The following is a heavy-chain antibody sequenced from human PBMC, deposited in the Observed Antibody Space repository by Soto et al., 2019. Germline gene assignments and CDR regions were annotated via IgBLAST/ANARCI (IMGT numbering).Heavy chain of an antibody. J-gene: IGHJ5*02. CDR2: TYYYRSKWYN. CDR3: ARDDGPRTTRRFDA. CDR1: GDSVSSNNAA. Sequence: QTLSLTCDISGDSVSSNNAAWNWIRQSPSRGLEWLGRTYYYRSKWYNDYAVSVKSRISINPDTSKNQLSLQLNSVTPEDTAVYYCARDDGPRTTRRFDAWGQGTLVTVSS. V-gene: IGHV6-1*01. D-gene: IGHD1-1*01.